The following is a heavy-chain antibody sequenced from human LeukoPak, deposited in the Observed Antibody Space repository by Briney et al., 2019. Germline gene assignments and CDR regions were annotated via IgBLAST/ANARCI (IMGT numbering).Heavy chain of an antibody. CDR2: IDPSDSYT. CDR1: GYSFTSYR. D-gene: IGHD2-15*01. CDR3: ARLRYCSGGSCYGPPYNWFDP. J-gene: IGHJ5*02. V-gene: IGHV5-10-1*01. Sequence: GESLKISCKGSGYSFTSYRISWVRQMPGKGLEWMGRIDPSDSYTNYSPSFQGHVTISADKSISTAYLQWSSLKASDTAMYYCARLRYCSGGSCYGPPYNWFDPWGQGTLVTVSS.